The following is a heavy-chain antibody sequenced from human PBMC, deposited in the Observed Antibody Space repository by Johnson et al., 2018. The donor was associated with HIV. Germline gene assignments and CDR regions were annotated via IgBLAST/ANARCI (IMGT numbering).Heavy chain of an antibody. CDR1: GFSFDAYG. V-gene: IGHV3-9*01. Sequence: VQLVESGRGLVQPGRSLRLSCAASGFSFDAYGMHWVRQPPGKGLEWVAGISFHSGTIGYADSVKGRFTISRDNAKNSLYLQLNSLRPEDTAVYYCAKIRGEMATTDAFDIWGQGTMVTVSS. CDR3: AKIRGEMATTDAFDI. CDR2: ISFHSGTI. D-gene: IGHD5-24*01. J-gene: IGHJ3*02.